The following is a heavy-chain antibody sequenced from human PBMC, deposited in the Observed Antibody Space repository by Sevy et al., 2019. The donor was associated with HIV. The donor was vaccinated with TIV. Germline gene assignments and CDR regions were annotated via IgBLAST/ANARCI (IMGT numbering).Heavy chain of an antibody. CDR1: GFTFSSYA. CDR2: ISGSGGST. J-gene: IGHJ4*02. Sequence: GGSLRLSCAASGFTFSSYAMSWVRQAPGKGLQWVSVISGSGGSTYYADSVKGRFTISRDNSKNTLYLQMNSLRAEDTVVYYCAKGPWAWSQYVDLVATLVGYYFDFWGQGTLVTVSS. D-gene: IGHD5-12*01. V-gene: IGHV3-23*01. CDR3: AKGPWAWSQYVDLVATLVGYYFDF.